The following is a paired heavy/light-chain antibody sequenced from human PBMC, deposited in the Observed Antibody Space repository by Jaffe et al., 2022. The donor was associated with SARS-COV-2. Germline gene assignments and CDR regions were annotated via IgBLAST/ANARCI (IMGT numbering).Heavy chain of an antibody. CDR3: ARDRGGDYNYYSYGLDV. CDR1: GFTFSPYT. V-gene: IGHV3-21*01. CDR2: ISNSGGYI. Sequence: EVQLVESGGGLVKPGGSLRLSCAASGFTFSPYTMNWVRQAPGKGLEWVSSISNSGGYIYYADSVRGRFTISRDNANNSLYLQMNSLRAEDSAVYYCARDRGGDYNYYSYGLDVWGQGTTVTVSS. J-gene: IGHJ6*02. D-gene: IGHD4-17*01.
Light chain of an antibody. J-gene: IGKJ1*01. V-gene: IGKV4-1*01. CDR1: QSVLYNSNNKNY. Sequence: DIVMTQSPDSLAVSLGERATINCKSSQSVLYNSNNKNYLAWYQQKPGQPPKLLIYWASTRESGVPDRFSGGGSGTDFTLTISSLQAEDVAVYYCQQYYSAPQTFGQGTKVEIK. CDR2: WAS. CDR3: QQYYSAPQT.